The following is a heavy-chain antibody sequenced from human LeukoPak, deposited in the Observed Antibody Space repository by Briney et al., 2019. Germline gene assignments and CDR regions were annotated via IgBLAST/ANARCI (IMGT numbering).Heavy chain of an antibody. CDR1: GYTFTGYY. CDR2: ISAYNGNT. V-gene: IGHV1-18*04. J-gene: IGHJ6*03. Sequence: EASVKVSCKASGYTFTGYYMRWVRQAPGQGLEWMGWISAYNGNTNYAQKLQGRVTMTTDTSTSTAYMELRSLRSDDTAVYYCARHPVHYYDFWSGYGYYYYYYMDVWGKGTTVTVSS. D-gene: IGHD3-3*01. CDR3: ARHPVHYYDFWSGYGYYYYYYMDV.